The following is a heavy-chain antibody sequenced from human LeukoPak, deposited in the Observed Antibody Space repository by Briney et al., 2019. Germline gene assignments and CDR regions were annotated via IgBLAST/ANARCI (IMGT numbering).Heavy chain of an antibody. J-gene: IGHJ4*02. V-gene: IGHV1-2*04. CDR2: INPNSGGT. Sequence: ASVKVSCKASGYTFASYAMNWVRQAPGQGLEWMGWINPNSGGTNYAQKFQGWVTMTRDTSISTAYMELSRLRSDDTAVYYCARGKGLNYYGSGSHFDYWGQGTLVTVSS. D-gene: IGHD3-10*01. CDR1: GYTFASYA. CDR3: ARGKGLNYYGSGSHFDY.